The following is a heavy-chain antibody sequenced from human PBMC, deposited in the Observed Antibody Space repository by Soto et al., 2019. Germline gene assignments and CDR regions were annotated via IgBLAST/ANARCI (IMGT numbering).Heavy chain of an antibody. V-gene: IGHV3-30-3*01. J-gene: IGHJ3*02. Sequence: QVQLVESGGGVVQPGRSLRLSCAASGFTFSSYAMHWVRQAPGKGLEWVAVISYDGSNKYYADSVKGRFTISRDNSKNTLYLQMNSLRAEDTAVYYRARVRDCDSSGYYGPAVDIWGQGTMVTVSS. D-gene: IGHD3-22*01. CDR1: GFTFSSYA. CDR3: ARVRDCDSSGYYGPAVDI. CDR2: ISYDGSNK.